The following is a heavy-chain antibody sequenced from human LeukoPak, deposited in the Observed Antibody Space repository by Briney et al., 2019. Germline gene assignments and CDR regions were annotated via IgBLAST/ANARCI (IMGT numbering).Heavy chain of an antibody. J-gene: IGHJ4*02. CDR2: IYYSGST. D-gene: IGHD6-13*01. V-gene: IGHV4-61*01. CDR1: GGSISSGSYY. Sequence: SETLSLTCTVSGGSISSGSYYWSWIRQPPGKGLEWIGYIYYSGSTNYNPSLKSRVTISVDTSKNQFSLKLSSVTAADTAVYYCARQKQQLVLDYWGQGTLVTASS. CDR3: ARQKQQLVLDY.